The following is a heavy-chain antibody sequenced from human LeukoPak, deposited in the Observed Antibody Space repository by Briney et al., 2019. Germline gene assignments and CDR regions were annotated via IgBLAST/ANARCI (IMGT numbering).Heavy chain of an antibody. D-gene: IGHD6-13*01. CDR2: IYPGDSDT. J-gene: IGHJ4*02. CDR3: ARLPIAAAGLYYFDY. V-gene: IGHV5-51*01. Sequence: GESLKISCKGSGYSFTSYWIGWVRQMPGKGLEWMGIIYPGDSDTRYSPSFQGQVTISADKSISTAYLQWSSLKASDTAMYYCARLPIAAAGLYYFDYWGQGTLVTVSS. CDR1: GYSFTSYW.